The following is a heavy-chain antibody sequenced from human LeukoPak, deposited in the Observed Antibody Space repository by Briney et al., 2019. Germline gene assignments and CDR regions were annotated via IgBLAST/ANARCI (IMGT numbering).Heavy chain of an antibody. Sequence: GGSLTLSCAASGFTFSTYWMSWVRQAPGKGLVGVANIKKDGSEEYSVDSVKGRFTISRDNAKNSLYLQMTSLRAEDTAVYYCARGSVSGWYSDSWGQGTLVTVSS. CDR2: IKKDGSEE. J-gene: IGHJ4*02. CDR3: ARGSVSGWYSDS. CDR1: GFTFSTYW. D-gene: IGHD6-19*01. V-gene: IGHV3-7*01.